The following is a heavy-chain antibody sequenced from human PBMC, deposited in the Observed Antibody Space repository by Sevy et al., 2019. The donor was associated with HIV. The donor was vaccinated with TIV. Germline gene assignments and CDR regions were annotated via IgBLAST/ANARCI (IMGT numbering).Heavy chain of an antibody. V-gene: IGHV3-49*03. CDR2: IRRRAFGGTI. CDR1: GFTFGDYA. CDR3: TRAEQYEYDSTSYYDYFDY. J-gene: IGHJ4*02. D-gene: IGHD3-22*01. Sequence: GGSLRLSCTASGFTFGDYAVGWFRQAPGKGLEWVSFIRRRAFGGTIEYAAPVKDRFTISKDDSQSTAYLQMNSLKTEDTAVYYCTRAEQYEYDSTSYYDYFDYWGQGTLVTVSS.